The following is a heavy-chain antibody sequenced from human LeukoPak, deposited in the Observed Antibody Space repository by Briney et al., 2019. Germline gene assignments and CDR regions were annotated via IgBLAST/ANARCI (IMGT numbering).Heavy chain of an antibody. V-gene: IGHV4-4*07. Sequence: NPSGTLSLTCTVSGGSMSSYYWSLIRQPAGKGLEWIGRIHTSGTTYYNPSLKSRVTMSVDTSKNQFSLRLTSVTAADTAVYYCARGDYFDGGGRNWFDPWGQGTLVTVSS. J-gene: IGHJ5*02. CDR2: IHTSGTT. CDR1: GGSMSSYY. D-gene: IGHD3-16*01. CDR3: ARGDYFDGGGRNWFDP.